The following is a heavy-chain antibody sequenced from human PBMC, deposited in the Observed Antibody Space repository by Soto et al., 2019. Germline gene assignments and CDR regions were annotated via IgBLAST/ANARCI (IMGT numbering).Heavy chain of an antibody. CDR2: IYPGDSET. J-gene: IGHJ4*02. CDR3: ARPAYSYAYLSYTDY. V-gene: IGHV5-51*01. D-gene: IGHD3-16*01. CDR1: GYNFPNHC. Sequence: GESLKISCKGSGYNFPNHCIGWVRQMPWKGLEWMAIIYPGDSETRYSPSFQGQVTISVDKSISTAYLQWSSLRASDSAMYYCARPAYSYAYLSYTDYWGLGTLVTVYS.